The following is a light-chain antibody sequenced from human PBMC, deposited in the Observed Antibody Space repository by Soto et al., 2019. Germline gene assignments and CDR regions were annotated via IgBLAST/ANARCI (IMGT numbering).Light chain of an antibody. J-gene: IGLJ1*01. CDR2: EGS. V-gene: IGLV2-23*03. CDR1: SNDVGSYNL. Sequence: QSALPQPAPVSGSPGQSITISCTGTSNDVGSYNLVSWYQQHPGKAPKLMIYEGSKRPSGVSNRFSGSKSGNTASLTISGLQAEDEADYYCCSYAGSSTFVFVFGTGTKVTVL. CDR3: CSYAGSSTFVFV.